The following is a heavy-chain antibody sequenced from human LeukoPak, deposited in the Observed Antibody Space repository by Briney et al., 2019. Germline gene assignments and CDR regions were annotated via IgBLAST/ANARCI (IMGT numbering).Heavy chain of an antibody. CDR2: ISSSGSTI. Sequence: GGSLRLSCAASGFTLSSYEMNWVRQAPGKGLEWVSYISSSGSTIYYADSVKGRFTISRDNAKNSLYLQMNSLRAEDTAVYYCARGFTSGSSNLDYWGQGTLVTVSS. CDR3: ARGFTSGSSNLDY. CDR1: GFTLSSYE. J-gene: IGHJ4*02. D-gene: IGHD1-26*01. V-gene: IGHV3-48*03.